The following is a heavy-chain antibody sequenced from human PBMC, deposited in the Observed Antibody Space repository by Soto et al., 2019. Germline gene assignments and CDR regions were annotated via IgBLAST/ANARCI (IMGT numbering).Heavy chain of an antibody. J-gene: IGHJ3*02. Sequence: EGQLVESGGGLVQPGRSLRLSCAASGFSFDHYAMHWVRQAPGKGLEWVSGITWNSGTKDYANSVKGRFSISRDNAKNPHHLQMHSQRPGDTALAYCARESEHARPVYVHGASFDIWGQGTLVTVSS. CDR2: ITWNSGTK. D-gene: IGHD2-2*01. V-gene: IGHV3-9*01. CDR3: ARESEHARPVYVHGASFDI. CDR1: GFSFDHYA.